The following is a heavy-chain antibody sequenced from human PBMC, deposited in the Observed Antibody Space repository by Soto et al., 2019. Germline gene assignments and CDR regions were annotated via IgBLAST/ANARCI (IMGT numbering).Heavy chain of an antibody. CDR1: GATFSSYA. D-gene: IGHD3-10*01. V-gene: IGHV1-69*13. CDR2: IIPIFGTA. Sequence: SVKVSCKDSGATFSSYAISCVRQSPGQGLEWMGGIIPIFGTANYAQKFQGRVTITADESTSTAYMELSSLRSEDTAVYYCARRGNYGSGSYYKSGMDVWGQGTTVTGSS. J-gene: IGHJ6*02. CDR3: ARRGNYGSGSYYKSGMDV.